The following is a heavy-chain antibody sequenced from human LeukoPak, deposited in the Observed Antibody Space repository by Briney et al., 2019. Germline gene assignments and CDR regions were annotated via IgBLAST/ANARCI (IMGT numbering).Heavy chain of an antibody. D-gene: IGHD1-26*01. CDR2: ISYDGSNK. V-gene: IGHV3-30-3*01. CDR3: ARDRSLDY. CDR1: GFTFSSYA. Sequence: GGSLRLSCAASGFTFSSYAMHWVRQAPGKGLEWVAVISYDGSNKYYADSVKGRFTISRDNSKNTLYLQMNSLRAEDTAVYYCARDRSLDYWGQGTLVTVSS. J-gene: IGHJ4*02.